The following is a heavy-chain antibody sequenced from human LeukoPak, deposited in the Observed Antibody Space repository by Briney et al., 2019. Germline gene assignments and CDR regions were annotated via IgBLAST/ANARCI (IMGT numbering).Heavy chain of an antibody. CDR2: IYYSGST. Sequence: PSETLSLTCTVSDGSISSSSYYWGWIRQPPGKGLEWIGHIYYSGSTNYNPSLKSRVTISVDTSKNQFSLKLSSVTAADTAVYYCARMAGLTGPIRRGWFDPWGQGTLVSVSS. D-gene: IGHD3-9*01. CDR3: ARMAGLTGPIRRGWFDP. V-gene: IGHV4-61*05. CDR1: DGSISSSSYY. J-gene: IGHJ5*02.